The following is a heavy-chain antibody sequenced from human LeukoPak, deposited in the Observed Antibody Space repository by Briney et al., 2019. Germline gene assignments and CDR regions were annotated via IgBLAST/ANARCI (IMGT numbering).Heavy chain of an antibody. CDR2: ISYDGSNK. CDR3: ARGLTTVTSNWFDP. D-gene: IGHD4-17*01. J-gene: IGHJ5*02. V-gene: IGHV3-30*04. Sequence: GGSLRLSCAASGFTSSSYAMHWVRQAPGKGLEWVAVISYDGSNKYYADSVKGRFTISRDNSKNTLYLQMNSLRAEDTAVYYCARGLTTVTSNWFDPWGQGTLVTVSS. CDR1: GFTSSSYA.